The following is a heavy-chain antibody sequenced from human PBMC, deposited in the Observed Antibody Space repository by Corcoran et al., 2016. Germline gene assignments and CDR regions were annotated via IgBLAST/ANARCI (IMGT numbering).Heavy chain of an antibody. CDR3: TTTYGGNSPFDY. J-gene: IGHJ4*02. V-gene: IGHV3-15*07. CDR2: IKSKTDGGTT. CDR1: GFTFSNAW. D-gene: IGHD4-17*01. Sequence: EVQLVESGGGLVKPGGSLRLSCAVSGFTFSNAWMNWVRQAPGKGLEWVGRIKSKTDGGTTDYAAPVKGRFTISRDDSKNTLYLQMNSLKTEDTAVYYCTTTYGGNSPFDYWGQGTLVTVSS.